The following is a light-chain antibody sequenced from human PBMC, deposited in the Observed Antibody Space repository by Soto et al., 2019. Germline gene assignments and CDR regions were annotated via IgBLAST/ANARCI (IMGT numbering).Light chain of an antibody. V-gene: IGKV3-20*01. CDR2: GAS. CDR1: QSVSSNY. J-gene: IGKJ1*01. CDR3: QQYGGAPWT. Sequence: EIVLTQSPGTLSLSPGERATLFCRASQSVSSNYLAWFQQRPGQPPRLLISGASSRATGIPDRFSGSGSGTDFTLTISRLEPEDFAVYHCQQYGGAPWTFGKGTKV.